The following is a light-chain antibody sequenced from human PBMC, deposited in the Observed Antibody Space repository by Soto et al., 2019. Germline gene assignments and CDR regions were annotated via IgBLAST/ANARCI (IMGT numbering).Light chain of an antibody. CDR3: QQYGSSPPYT. CDR2: DAS. Sequence: DIQMTQFPSSLSASVGDRVTLTCQASQGISNYLNWYQQKPGKAPKLLIYDASTLETGVPSRFSGSGYGTEFTFTISGLQPEDVATYYCQQYGSSPPYTFGQGTKLEI. CDR1: QGISNY. J-gene: IGKJ2*01. V-gene: IGKV1-33*01.